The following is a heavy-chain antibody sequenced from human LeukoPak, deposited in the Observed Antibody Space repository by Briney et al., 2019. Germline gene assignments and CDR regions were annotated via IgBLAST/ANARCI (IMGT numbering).Heavy chain of an antibody. CDR1: GGSIGSDY. CDR3: AKYGNSGWVIDN. D-gene: IGHD6-19*01. Sequence: PSETLSLTCTDSGGSIGSDYWTWIRQPPGKGLEYIGYIYYAGGTNYNPSLKSRVTISVDTSKNQFSLKLSSVTAADTAVYFCAKYGNSGWVIDNWGQGTLVTASS. J-gene: IGHJ4*02. V-gene: IGHV4-59*08. CDR2: IYYAGGT.